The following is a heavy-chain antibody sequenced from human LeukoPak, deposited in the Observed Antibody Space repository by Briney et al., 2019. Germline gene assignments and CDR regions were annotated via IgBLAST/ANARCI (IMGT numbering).Heavy chain of an antibody. Sequence: GGSLRLSCAASGFTFNNYAMSWVRQAPGKGLEWVSAISGSGGNTCYADSVKGRFTISRDNSNNTLYLQMNSLRAEDTAVYYCAKDRKQWLVVGGAFDIWGQGTMVTVSS. CDR2: ISGSGGNT. CDR1: GFTFNNYA. J-gene: IGHJ3*02. V-gene: IGHV3-23*01. D-gene: IGHD6-19*01. CDR3: AKDRKQWLVVGGAFDI.